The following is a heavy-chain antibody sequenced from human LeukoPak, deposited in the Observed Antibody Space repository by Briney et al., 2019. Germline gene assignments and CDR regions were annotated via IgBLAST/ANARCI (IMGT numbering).Heavy chain of an antibody. CDR2: IYHSGST. Sequence: SQTLSLTCAVSGGSISSGGSSWSWIRQPPGKGLEWIGYIYHSGSTYYNPSLKSRVTISVDRSKNQFSLKLSSVTAADTAVYYCARVSRDGYNSPGDYWGQGTLVTVSS. CDR1: GGSISSGGSS. J-gene: IGHJ4*02. CDR3: ARVSRDGYNSPGDY. V-gene: IGHV4-30-2*01. D-gene: IGHD5-24*01.